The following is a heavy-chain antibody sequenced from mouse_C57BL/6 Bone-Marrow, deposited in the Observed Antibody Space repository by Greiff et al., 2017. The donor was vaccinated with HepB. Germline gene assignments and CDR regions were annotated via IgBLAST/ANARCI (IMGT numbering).Heavy chain of an antibody. V-gene: IGHV14-4*01. D-gene: IGHD1-1*01. CDR2: IDPENGDT. CDR1: GFNIKDDY. J-gene: IGHJ1*03. Sequence: VQLQQSGAELVRPGASVKLSCTASGFNIKDDYMHWVKQRPEQGLEWIGWIDPENGDTEYASKFQGQATITADTSSNTAYLQPSSLTSEDTAVYYCTSNPLYYYGSSYWYVDVWGTGTTVTVSS. CDR3: TSNPLYYYGSSYWYVDV.